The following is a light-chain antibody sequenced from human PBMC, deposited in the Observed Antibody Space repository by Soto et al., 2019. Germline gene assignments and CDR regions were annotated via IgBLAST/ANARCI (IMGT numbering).Light chain of an antibody. J-gene: IGLJ3*02. Sequence: QPVLTQPPSASGTPGQRVTISCSGSISNLGSNFVFWYQQLPGAAPKLLISRNDQRPSGVPDRFSGSKSGTSASLAISGLRSEDEADYHCAAWDDSLSGVGFGGGTKLTVL. V-gene: IGLV1-47*01. CDR1: ISNLGSNF. CDR3: AAWDDSLSGVG. CDR2: RND.